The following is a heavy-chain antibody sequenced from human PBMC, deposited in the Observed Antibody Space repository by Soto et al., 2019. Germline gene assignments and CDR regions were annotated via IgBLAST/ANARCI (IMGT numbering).Heavy chain of an antibody. CDR1: GGSISSGGSY. CDR3: ARARYMTTVTTLYCDL. D-gene: IGHD4-17*01. V-gene: IGHV4-31*03. Sequence: QVQLQESGPGLVKPSQTLSLTCTVSGGSISSGGSYWSWIRQQPGMGLEWIGYIHYSGSTYYNPCIKSRVTISVDTSKNQFSLKLSSVTDADTAVDYCARARYMTTVTTLYCDLWGRGTLVTVSS. CDR2: IHYSGST. J-gene: IGHJ2*01.